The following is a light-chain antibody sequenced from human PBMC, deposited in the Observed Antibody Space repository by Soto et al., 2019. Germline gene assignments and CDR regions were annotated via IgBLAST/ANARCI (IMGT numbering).Light chain of an antibody. V-gene: IGKV3-11*01. Sequence: DIVSTQSPATLSLSPGARATLSCRASESLANYLLWFQQRPGQAPRLLIYDASNRASGIPARFSASGSGTDFTLTISRLETEDFAVYFCQQRKKWPYTFGQGTKLEIK. CDR3: QQRKKWPYT. CDR1: ESLANY. J-gene: IGKJ2*01. CDR2: DAS.